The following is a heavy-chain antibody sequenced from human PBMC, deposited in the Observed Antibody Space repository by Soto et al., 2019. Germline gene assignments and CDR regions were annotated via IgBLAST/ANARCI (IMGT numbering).Heavy chain of an antibody. CDR2: MNPNSGNT. Sequence: AASVKVSCKASGYTFTSYDINWVRQATGQGLEWMGWMNPNSGNTGYAQKFQGRVTMTRNTSISTAYMELSSLRSEDTAVYYCARGRTLMVYASGYWGQGTLVTVSS. CDR3: ARGRTLMVYASGY. CDR1: GYTFTSYD. J-gene: IGHJ4*02. V-gene: IGHV1-8*01. D-gene: IGHD2-8*01.